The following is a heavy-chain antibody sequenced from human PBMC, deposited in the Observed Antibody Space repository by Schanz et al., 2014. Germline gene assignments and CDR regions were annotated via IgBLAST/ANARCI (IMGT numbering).Heavy chain of an antibody. CDR3: ARGRVVPAAPEFDY. CDR1: GVSITNNY. V-gene: IGHV4-59*01. D-gene: IGHD2-2*01. Sequence: QVQLQESGPGLVKPSETLSLTCTISGVSITNNYWAWVRQPPGKGPEWIGTNSGSTYYNPSLKSRVTISVDTSKNQFSLNLSSVTAADTAVYYCARGRVVPAAPEFDYWGQGILVTVSS. J-gene: IGHJ4*02. CDR2: NSGST.